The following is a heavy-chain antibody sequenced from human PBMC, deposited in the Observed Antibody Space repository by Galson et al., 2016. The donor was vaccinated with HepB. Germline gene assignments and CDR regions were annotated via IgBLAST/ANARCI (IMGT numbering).Heavy chain of an antibody. CDR3: GKGNGMDV. CDR1: GFTFISYT. Sequence: SLRLSCAASGFTFISYTMNWVRLAPGKGPEWVSGISGGVGSTYYADPVKGRFTVSRDNSRNTLYLQMNSLRAENPAVYYCGKGNGMDVWGQGTAVTVSS. V-gene: IGHV3-23*01. CDR2: ISGGVGST. J-gene: IGHJ6*02.